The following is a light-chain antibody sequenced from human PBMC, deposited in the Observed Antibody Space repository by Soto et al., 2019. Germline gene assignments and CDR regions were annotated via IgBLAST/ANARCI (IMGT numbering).Light chain of an antibody. V-gene: IGKV3-20*01. CDR3: QQYGGSRT. J-gene: IGKJ1*01. CDR2: GAS. Sequence: EIVLTQSPGTLSLSPGERATLSCRASQSVRSNFLAWYQHKPGQAPRLPIYGASSRATGIPDRFSGSGSVTDFTLTISSLEPEDFAVYYCQQYGGSRTFGQGTKVEIK. CDR1: QSVRSNF.